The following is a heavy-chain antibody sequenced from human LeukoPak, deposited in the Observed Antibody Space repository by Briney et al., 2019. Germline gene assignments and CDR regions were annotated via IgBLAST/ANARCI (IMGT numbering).Heavy chain of an antibody. D-gene: IGHD4-17*01. J-gene: IGHJ5*02. Sequence: SETLSLTCTVSGGSISRYYWSWIRQPPGKGLEWIGYIYYSGSTNYNPSLKSRVTISVDTSKNQFSLRLSSVTAADTAVYYCARLYGNWFDPWGQGTLVTVSS. V-gene: IGHV4-59*08. CDR1: GGSISRYY. CDR3: ARLYGNWFDP. CDR2: IYYSGST.